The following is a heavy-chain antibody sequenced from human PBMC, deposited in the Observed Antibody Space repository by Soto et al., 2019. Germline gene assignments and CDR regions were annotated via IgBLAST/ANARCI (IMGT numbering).Heavy chain of an antibody. J-gene: IGHJ4*02. CDR3: ASIGGLLYTGVVAGTFDY. Sequence: EVQLVESGGGVVRPGGSLRLSCAASGFTFDDYGMSWVRQAPGKGLEWVSGINWNGGSTGYADSVKGRFTISRDNAKNSLYLQMNSLRAEDTALYYCASIGGLLYTGVVAGTFDYWGQGTLVTVSS. CDR1: GFTFDDYG. V-gene: IGHV3-20*04. CDR2: INWNGGST. D-gene: IGHD6-19*01.